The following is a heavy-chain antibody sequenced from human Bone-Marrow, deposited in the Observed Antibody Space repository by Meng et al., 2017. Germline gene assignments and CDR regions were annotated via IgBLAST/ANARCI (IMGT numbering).Heavy chain of an antibody. CDR1: GFTFSSYA. Sequence: GESLKISCAATGFTFSSYAMSWVRQAPGKGLEWVSGITTSAETTYDVVSVKDRFTISRDNSKNTHYLQMNSLRAEDTAVYYCAKKGCNHEYDYWGQGTLVTVSS. CDR2: ITTSAETT. D-gene: IGHD2/OR15-2a*01. J-gene: IGHJ4*02. CDR3: AKKGCNHEYDY. V-gene: IGHV3-23*01.